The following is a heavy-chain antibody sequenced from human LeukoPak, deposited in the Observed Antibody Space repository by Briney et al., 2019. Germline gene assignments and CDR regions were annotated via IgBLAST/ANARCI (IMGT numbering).Heavy chain of an antibody. CDR2: IYYSGST. CDR1: GVSISSYY. J-gene: IGHJ3*02. D-gene: IGHD3-3*01. Sequence: SETLSLTCTVSGVSISSYYWSWIRQPPGKGLEWIGYIYYSGSTNYNPSLKSRVTISVDTSKNQFSLKLSSVPAADTAVYYCAREKRRITIFGVVTPGDAFDIWGQGTMVTVSS. CDR3: AREKRRITIFGVVTPGDAFDI. V-gene: IGHV4-59*01.